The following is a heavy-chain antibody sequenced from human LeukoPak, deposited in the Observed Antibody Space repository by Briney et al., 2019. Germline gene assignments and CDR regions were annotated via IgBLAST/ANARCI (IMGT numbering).Heavy chain of an antibody. Sequence: GGSLRLSCAASGFTFSSYAMSWVRQAPGKGLEWVSAISGSGGSTYYADSVKGRFTISRDNSKNTLYLQMNSLRAEDTAVYYCVVFLEWLLSAYFDYWGQGTLVTVSS. CDR1: GFTFSSYA. D-gene: IGHD3-3*01. V-gene: IGHV3-23*01. CDR2: ISGSGGST. J-gene: IGHJ4*02. CDR3: VVFLEWLLSAYFDY.